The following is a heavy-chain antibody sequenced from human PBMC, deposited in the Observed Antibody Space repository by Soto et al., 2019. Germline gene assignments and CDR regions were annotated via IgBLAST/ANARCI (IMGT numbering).Heavy chain of an antibody. CDR1: GYTFTSYG. CDR2: ISAYNGNT. J-gene: IGHJ5*02. D-gene: IGHD2-2*01. V-gene: IGHV1-18*01. CDR3: ARVRDIVLVPAALPVDP. Sequence: ASVKVSCKASGYTFTSYGISWVRQAPGQGLEWMGWISAYNGNTNYAQKLQGRVTMTTDTSTSIAYMELRSLRSDDTAVYYCARVRDIVLVPAALPVDPWGQGTLVTVSS.